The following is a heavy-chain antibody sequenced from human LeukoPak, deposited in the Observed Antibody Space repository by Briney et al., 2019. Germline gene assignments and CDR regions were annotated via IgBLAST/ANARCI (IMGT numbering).Heavy chain of an antibody. D-gene: IGHD2-21*02. J-gene: IGHJ3*02. CDR3: AKSGGGDYKGNAFDI. V-gene: IGHV3-23*01. Sequence: GGSLRLSCAASGFTFSSYAMSWVRQAPGKGLEWVSAISGSGGSTYYADSVKGRFTISRDNSKNTLYLQMNSLGAEDTAVYYCAKSGGGDYKGNAFDIWGQGTMVTVSS. CDR1: GFTFSSYA. CDR2: ISGSGGST.